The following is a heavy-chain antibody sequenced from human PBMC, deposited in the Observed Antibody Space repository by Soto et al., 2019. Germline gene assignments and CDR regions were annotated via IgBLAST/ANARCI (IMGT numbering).Heavy chain of an antibody. Sequence: SETLSLTCAVYGGSFSGYYWSWIRQPPGKGLEWIGEINHSGSTNYNPSLKSRVTISVDTSKNQFSLKLSSVTAADTAVYYCARGSISGLGYLGRRRGSMDVWGQGTTVTVSS. CDR2: INHSGST. D-gene: IGHD3-22*01. J-gene: IGHJ6*02. CDR1: GGSFSGYY. V-gene: IGHV4-34*01. CDR3: ARGSISGLGYLGRRRGSMDV.